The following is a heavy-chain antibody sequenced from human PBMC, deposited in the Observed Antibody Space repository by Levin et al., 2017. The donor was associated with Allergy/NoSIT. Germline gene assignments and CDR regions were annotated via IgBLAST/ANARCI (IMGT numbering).Heavy chain of an antibody. J-gene: IGHJ4*02. D-gene: IGHD5-12*01. Sequence: VASVKVSCKASGYTFTSYYMHWVRQAPGQGLEWMGIINPSGGSTSYAQKFQGRVTMTRDTSTSTVYMELSSLRSEDTAVYYCARDSGEGVATAQFDYWGQGTLVTVSS. CDR2: INPSGGST. V-gene: IGHV1-46*01. CDR1: GYTFTSYY. CDR3: ARDSGEGVATAQFDY.